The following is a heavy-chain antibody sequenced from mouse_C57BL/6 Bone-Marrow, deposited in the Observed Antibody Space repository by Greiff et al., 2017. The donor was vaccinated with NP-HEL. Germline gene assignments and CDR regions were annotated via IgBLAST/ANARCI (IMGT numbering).Heavy chain of an antibody. D-gene: IGHD2-1*01. Sequence: EVQGVESGPELVKPGASVKISCKASGYSFTGYYMNWVKQSPEKSLEWIGEINPSTGGTTYNQKFKAKATLTVDKSSSTAYMQLKSLTSEDSAVYYCARADASIYYDFDYWGQGTTLTVSS. CDR2: INPSTGGT. J-gene: IGHJ2*01. V-gene: IGHV1-42*01. CDR3: ARADASIYYDFDY. CDR1: GYSFTGYY.